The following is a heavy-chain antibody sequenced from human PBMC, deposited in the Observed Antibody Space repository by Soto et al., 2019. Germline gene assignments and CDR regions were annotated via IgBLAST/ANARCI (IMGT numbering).Heavy chain of an antibody. Sequence: EVQRVESGGGLVQPGGSLRLSCAASGFTVSSNYMSWVRQAPGKGLEWVSVIYSGGTTYYADSVKGRFTISRDNSKNTLYLQMSSLRAEDTAVYYFARNGDSSDYRGWFDPWGQGTLVTVSS. CDR2: IYSGGTT. CDR1: GFTVSSNY. J-gene: IGHJ5*02. V-gene: IGHV3-66*01. CDR3: ARNGDSSDYRGWFDP. D-gene: IGHD3-22*01.